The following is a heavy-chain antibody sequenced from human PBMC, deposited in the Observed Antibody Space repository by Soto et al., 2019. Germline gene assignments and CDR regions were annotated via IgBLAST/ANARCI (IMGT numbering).Heavy chain of an antibody. Sequence: EVQLVESGGGFVQPGRSLRLSCAASGFTCDDYAMHWVPRVPEKGLEWVSSISWNSNIIGYSDSVKGRFTISRDNAKNSLYLLLNSLRPEDTALYYCAKGGPDGFCSGGRCYFDYWGQGTLVTVSS. V-gene: IGHV3-9*01. D-gene: IGHD2-15*01. CDR2: ISWNSNII. J-gene: IGHJ4*02. CDR3: AKGGPDGFCSGGRCYFDY. CDR1: GFTCDDYA.